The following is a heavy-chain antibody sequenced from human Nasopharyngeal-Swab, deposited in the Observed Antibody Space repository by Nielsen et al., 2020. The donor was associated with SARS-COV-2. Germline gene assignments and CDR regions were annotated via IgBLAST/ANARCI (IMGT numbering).Heavy chain of an antibody. V-gene: IGHV3-53*01. CDR3: ARWMAGHYGMDV. J-gene: IGHJ6*02. CDR2: IYSGGST. D-gene: IGHD6-19*01. CDR1: GFTVSSNY. Sequence: GESLKISCAASGFTVSSNYMSWVRQAPGKGLEWVSVIYSGGSTYYADSVKGRFTISRDNSKNTLYLQMNSLRAEDTAVYYCARWMAGHYGMDVWGRGTTVTVSS.